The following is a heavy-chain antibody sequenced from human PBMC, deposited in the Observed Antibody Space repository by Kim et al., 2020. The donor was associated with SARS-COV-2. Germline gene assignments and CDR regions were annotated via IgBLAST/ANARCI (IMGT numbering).Heavy chain of an antibody. J-gene: IGHJ4*02. CDR1: GGSFSGYY. D-gene: IGHD6-19*01. Sequence: SETLSLTCAVYGGSFSGYYWSWIRQPPGKGLEWIGEINHSGSTNYNPSLKSRVTISVDTSKNQFSLKLNSVTAADTAVYYCARGFYSRSSGWYRGPGRFDYWGQGTLVTVSS. CDR3: ARGFYSRSSGWYRGPGRFDY. V-gene: IGHV4-34*01. CDR2: INHSGST.